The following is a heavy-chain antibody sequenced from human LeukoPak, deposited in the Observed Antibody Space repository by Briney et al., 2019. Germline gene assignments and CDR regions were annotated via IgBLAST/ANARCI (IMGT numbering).Heavy chain of an antibody. V-gene: IGHV3-23*01. CDR1: GFTFSSYA. D-gene: IGHD3-10*01. Sequence: GGSLRLSCAASGFTFSSYAMSWVRQAPGKGLEWVSAISGSGGSTYYADSVKGRFTISRDNPKNTLYLQMNSLRAEDTAVYYCAKEGGVLLWFGEFSDLDYWGQGTLVTVSS. CDR3: AKEGGVLLWFGEFSDLDY. CDR2: ISGSGGST. J-gene: IGHJ4*02.